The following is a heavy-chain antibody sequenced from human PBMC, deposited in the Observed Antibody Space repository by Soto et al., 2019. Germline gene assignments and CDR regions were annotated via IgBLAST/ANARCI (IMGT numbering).Heavy chain of an antibody. Sequence: RASEKVSCKSSGYSFSSYGVSWVRQAPGHGLEWLGWISAYSGVTNFAQKFQGRVTLTTDTPTSTVYMEMRSLTSDDTAVYYCAGDPEYLSDATAVPESASFDHWGQGTLVTVSS. CDR1: GYSFSSYG. CDR3: AGDPEYLSDATAVPESASFDH. J-gene: IGHJ4*02. D-gene: IGHD1-1*01. CDR2: ISAYSGVT. V-gene: IGHV1-18*01.